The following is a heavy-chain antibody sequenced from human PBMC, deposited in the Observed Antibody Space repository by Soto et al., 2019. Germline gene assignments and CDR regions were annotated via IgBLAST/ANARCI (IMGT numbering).Heavy chain of an antibody. V-gene: IGHV3-30-3*01. J-gene: IGHJ4*02. CDR3: ARGLSGSVTTLTYY. D-gene: IGHD4-17*01. CDR2: ISYDGSNK. CDR1: GFTFSSYA. Sequence: GSLRLSCAASGFTFSSYAMHWVRQAPGKGLEWVAVISYDGSNKYYADSVKGRFTISRDNSKNTLYLQMNSLRAEDTAVYYCARGLSGSVTTLTYYWGQGTLVTVSS.